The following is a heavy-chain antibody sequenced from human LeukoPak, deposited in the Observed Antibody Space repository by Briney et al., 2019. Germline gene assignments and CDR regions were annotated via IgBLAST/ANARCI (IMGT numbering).Heavy chain of an antibody. V-gene: IGHV1-18*01. CDR3: ARAGPVHRYPKKYYFDY. D-gene: IGHD1-1*01. CDR1: GYTFTTYG. CDR2: ISAYDGLR. J-gene: IGHJ4*02. Sequence: ASVKVSCKASGYTFTTYGISWVRQAPGLGLEWMAWISAYDGLRNDAQKFQGRVTTTIDTSTSTAYMELSSLRSEDTAVYYCARAGPVHRYPKKYYFDYWGQGTLVTVSS.